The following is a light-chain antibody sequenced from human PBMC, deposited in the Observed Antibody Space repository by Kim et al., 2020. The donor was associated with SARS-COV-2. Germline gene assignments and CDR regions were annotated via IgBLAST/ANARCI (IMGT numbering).Light chain of an antibody. Sequence: GQRVTSTCSESSSNIGSNTVNWNQQLPGTAPKLLIYSNNQRPSGVPDRFSGSKSGTSASLAISGLQSEDEADYYCAAWDDSLNGVVFGGGTQLTVL. CDR3: AAWDDSLNGVV. J-gene: IGLJ2*01. CDR1: SSNIGSNT. CDR2: SNN. V-gene: IGLV1-44*01.